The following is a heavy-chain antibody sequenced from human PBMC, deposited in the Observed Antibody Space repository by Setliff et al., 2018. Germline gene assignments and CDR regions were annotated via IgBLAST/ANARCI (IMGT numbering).Heavy chain of an antibody. D-gene: IGHD1-26*01. J-gene: IGHJ6*03. Sequence: ASVKVSCKASGYIFNTFGISWVRRAPGQGLEWIGWISPYNGDTKYAQKLQDRVTMTIDTSASTAYVEVRSLRSDDTALYYCARSPPNRGVGQGHHMDVWGKGTSVTVSS. CDR2: ISPYNGDT. V-gene: IGHV1-18*01. CDR3: ARSPPNRGVGQGHHMDV. CDR1: GYIFNTFG.